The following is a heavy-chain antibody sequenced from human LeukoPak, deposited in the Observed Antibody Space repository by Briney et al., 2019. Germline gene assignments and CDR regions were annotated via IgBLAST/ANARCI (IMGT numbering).Heavy chain of an antibody. Sequence: PGGSLRLSCAASGFTVSSNYMSWVRQAPGKGLEWVSVIYSGGSTYYADSVKGRFTISRDNSKNSLYLQMNSLTDEDTAVYYCVRGLEVDYWGQGTLVTVSS. D-gene: IGHD3-3*01. CDR1: GFTVSSNY. CDR2: IYSGGST. V-gene: IGHV3-53*01. CDR3: VRGLEVDY. J-gene: IGHJ4*02.